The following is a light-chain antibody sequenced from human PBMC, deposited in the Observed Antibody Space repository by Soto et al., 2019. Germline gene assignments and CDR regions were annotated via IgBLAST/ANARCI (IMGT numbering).Light chain of an antibody. CDR1: QSISIW. J-gene: IGKJ1*01. Sequence: DIQLTQSPSTLSASVGDRVTLTCLASQSISIWLAWYQQKPGKAPKILIYKASSLESGVPSRFSGSGSGTEFTLTISSLQPEDFATYFCQQSYSTPPWTFGQGTKVDIK. CDR2: KAS. V-gene: IGKV1-5*03. CDR3: QQSYSTPPWT.